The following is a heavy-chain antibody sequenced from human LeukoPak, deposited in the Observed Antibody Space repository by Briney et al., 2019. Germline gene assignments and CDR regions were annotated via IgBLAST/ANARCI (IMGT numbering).Heavy chain of an antibody. CDR2: INHSGST. Sequence: TSETLSLTCAVYGGSFSGYYWSWIRQPPGKGLEWIGEINHSGSTNYNPSLESRVTISVDTSKNQFSLKLNSVTAADTAVYYCAGIAVTGGDWFDPWGQGALVTVSS. CDR1: GGSFSGYY. J-gene: IGHJ5*02. V-gene: IGHV4-34*01. CDR3: AGIAVTGGDWFDP. D-gene: IGHD6-19*01.